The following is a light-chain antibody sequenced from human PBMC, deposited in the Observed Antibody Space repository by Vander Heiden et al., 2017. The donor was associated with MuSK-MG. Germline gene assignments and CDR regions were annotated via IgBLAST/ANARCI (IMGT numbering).Light chain of an antibody. CDR3: QHYSGYSPWT. Sequence: IPMTPVPSTLSASVGDRVTITCRASQSINNWLAWYQQKPGKAPKFLIYDASTWESGVPSRFSGSGSGTEFTLTISSLQPDDFATYYCQHYSGYSPWTFGQGTKVEV. V-gene: IGKV1-5*01. CDR2: DAS. CDR1: QSINNW. J-gene: IGKJ1*01.